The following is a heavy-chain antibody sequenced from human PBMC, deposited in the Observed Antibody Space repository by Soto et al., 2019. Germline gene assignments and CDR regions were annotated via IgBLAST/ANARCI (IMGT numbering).Heavy chain of an antibody. D-gene: IGHD3-16*01. CDR3: ATFTFGRPFDT. Sequence: PGGSLRLSCAASGFTFNTYAMSWVRQAPGQGLEWVSAISGSGFSTYYADSVKGRFSISSDSSKNTLFLQMNSLRADDTAVYFCATFTFGRPFDTWGQGIMVTVSS. CDR1: GFTFNTYA. V-gene: IGHV3-23*01. CDR2: ISGSGFST. J-gene: IGHJ3*02.